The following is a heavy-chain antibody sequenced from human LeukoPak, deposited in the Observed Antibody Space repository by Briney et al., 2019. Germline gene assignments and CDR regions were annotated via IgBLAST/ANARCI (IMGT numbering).Heavy chain of an antibody. CDR3: ARLASGSYGPLTPFDY. Sequence: SETLSLTCTVSGGSISSYYWSWIRQPPGKGLEWIGDIYYSGSTNYNPSLKSRVTISVDTSKNQFSLRLTSVTAADTAVYYSARLASGSYGPLTPFDYWGQGTLVTVSS. CDR2: IYYSGST. J-gene: IGHJ4*02. CDR1: GGSISSYY. D-gene: IGHD1-26*01. V-gene: IGHV4-59*08.